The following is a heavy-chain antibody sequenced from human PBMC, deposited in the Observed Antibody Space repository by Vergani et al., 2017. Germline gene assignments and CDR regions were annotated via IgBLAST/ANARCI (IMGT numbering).Heavy chain of an antibody. CDR2: FDPEDGET. V-gene: IGHV1-24*01. CDR1: GYTLTELS. D-gene: IGHD6-19*01. J-gene: IGHJ4*02. Sequence: QVQLVQSGAEVKKPGASVKVSCKVSGYTLTELSMHWVRQAPGKGLEWMGGFDPEDGETIYAQKFQGRVTITRDTSASTAYMELSSLRSEDTAVYYCARESSGWSQDLDYWGQGTLVTVSS. CDR3: ARESSGWSQDLDY.